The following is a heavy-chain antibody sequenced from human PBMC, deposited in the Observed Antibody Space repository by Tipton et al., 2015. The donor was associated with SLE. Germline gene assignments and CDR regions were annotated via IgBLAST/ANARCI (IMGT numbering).Heavy chain of an antibody. V-gene: IGHV4-59*08. Sequence: LRLSCTVSGGSISSYYWSWIRQPPGKGLEWIGYIYYSGSTNYNPSLKSRVTISVDTSKNQFSLKLSSVTAADTAVYYCARTSQGFLDYWGQGTLVTVSS. J-gene: IGHJ4*02. CDR2: IYYSGST. CDR3: ARTSQGFLDY. CDR1: GGSISSYY.